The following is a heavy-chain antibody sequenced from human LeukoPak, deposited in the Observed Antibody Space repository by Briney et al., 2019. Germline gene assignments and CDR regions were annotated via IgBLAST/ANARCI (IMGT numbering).Heavy chain of an antibody. D-gene: IGHD3-3*01. V-gene: IGHV1-8*01. CDR2: MNPNSGNT. J-gene: IGHJ5*02. Sequence: ASVKVSCKASGYTFTTYDINWVRQATGQGLEWLGWMNPNSGNTGYEQKFQGRVTITRNTSISTAYMELSSLRSEDTAVYYCARRITIFGVVINNLFDPWGQGTLVTVSS. CDR3: ARRITIFGVVINNLFDP. CDR1: GYTFTTYD.